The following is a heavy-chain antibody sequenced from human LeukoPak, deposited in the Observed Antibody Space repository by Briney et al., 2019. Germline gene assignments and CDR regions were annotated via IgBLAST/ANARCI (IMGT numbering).Heavy chain of an antibody. CDR2: MNPNSGNT. V-gene: IGHV1-8*01. D-gene: IGHD1-26*01. CDR1: GYTFTSYD. CDR3: ARGESYYSHFDY. Sequence: ASVTVSCKASGYTFTSYDINWVRQATGQGLEWMGWMNPNSGNTGYAQKFQGRVTMTRNTSISTAYMELSSLRSEDTAVCYCARGESYYSHFDYWGQGTLVTVSS. J-gene: IGHJ4*02.